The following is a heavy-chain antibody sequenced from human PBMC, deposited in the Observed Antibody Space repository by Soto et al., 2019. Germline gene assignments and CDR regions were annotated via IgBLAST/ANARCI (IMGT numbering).Heavy chain of an antibody. CDR3: ARSRDRCEGDCYSVYAAFDL. CDR1: GATYSPFIAYA. J-gene: IGHJ3*01. Sequence: QVQLVQSGAEVKKPGSLLKVSCKASGATYSPFIAYAISWLRQAPGQGLEWMGSIIPLGSSQHYAEGFQGRDTISEDSSTFTVSLELTNLTSDDAAVYFCARSRDRCEGDCYSVYAAFDLWGQGTAVTVSS. CDR2: IIPLGSSQ. V-gene: IGHV1-69*04. D-gene: IGHD2-21*02.